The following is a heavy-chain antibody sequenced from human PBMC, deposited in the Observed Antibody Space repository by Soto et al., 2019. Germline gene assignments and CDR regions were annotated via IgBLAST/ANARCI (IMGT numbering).Heavy chain of an antibody. Sequence: GGSLRLSCGASGFTYGSYSMNWVRQDPGKGLEWVSYISSSSSTIYYADSVKGRFTISRDNAKNSMYLQMNSLRDEDTAVYYCARGDYDFWSGYYSPWAGYFDLWGRGTLVTVPQ. J-gene: IGHJ2*01. V-gene: IGHV3-48*02. CDR2: ISSSSSTI. D-gene: IGHD3-3*01. CDR1: GFTYGSYS. CDR3: ARGDYDFWSGYYSPWAGYFDL.